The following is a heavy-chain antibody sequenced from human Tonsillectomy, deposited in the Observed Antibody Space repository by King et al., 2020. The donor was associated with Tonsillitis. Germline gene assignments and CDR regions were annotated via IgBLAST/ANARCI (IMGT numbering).Heavy chain of an antibody. V-gene: IGHV1-8*01. CDR2: MNPNSGDT. J-gene: IGHJ4*02. Sequence: VQLVESGAEVKKPGASVKVSCKASGYTFTTYDINWVRQATGQGLEWMGWMNPNSGDTGYAQKFQGRVTMTRNTSLSTAYMELGSLRSEDTAVYYCARGPRLLFFVWGQGTLVTVSS. CDR3: ARGPRLLFFV. CDR1: GYTFTTYD. D-gene: IGHD2-21*02.